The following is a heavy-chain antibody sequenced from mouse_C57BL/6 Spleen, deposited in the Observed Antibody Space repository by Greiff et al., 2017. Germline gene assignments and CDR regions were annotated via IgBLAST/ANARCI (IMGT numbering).Heavy chain of an antibody. CDR1: GYTFTDYY. CDR3: ARRGGSSLYYFDY. V-gene: IGHV1-76*01. CDR2: IYPGSGNT. D-gene: IGHD1-1*01. J-gene: IGHJ2*01. Sequence: QVQLQQSGAELVRPGASVKLSCKASGYTFTDYYINWVKQRPGQGLEWIARIYPGSGNTYYNEKFKGKATLTAEKSSSTAYMQLSSLTSEDSAVYFCARRGGSSLYYFDYWGQGTTLTVSS.